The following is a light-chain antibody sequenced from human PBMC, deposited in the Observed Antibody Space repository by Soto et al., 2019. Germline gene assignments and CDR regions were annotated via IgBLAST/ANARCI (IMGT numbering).Light chain of an antibody. CDR2: EVS. CDR1: SNDFGGYNF. CDR3: SSYAGNNIFYV. V-gene: IGLV2-8*01. Sequence: QSVLAQPPPPSRAPGQSVTISFAGTSNDFGGYNFVSWYQQHPGKAPKLMIFEVSKRPSGVPDRFSGSKSGNTASLTVSGLQAEDEADYYCSSYAGNNIFYVFGTGTKVTVL. J-gene: IGLJ1*01.